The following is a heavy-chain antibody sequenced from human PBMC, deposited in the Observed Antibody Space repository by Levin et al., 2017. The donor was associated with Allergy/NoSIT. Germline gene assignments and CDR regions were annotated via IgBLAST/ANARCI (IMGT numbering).Heavy chain of an antibody. CDR3: ARDLSMGYSESWGY. CDR1: GFTISSYG. Sequence: LKISCAASGFTISSYGMHWVRQAPGKGLEWVATISFDGAKKDYTDSVKGRFTISRDNLKNTVYLQMNSLRAEDTAVYYCARDLSMGYSESWGYWGQGTLVTVSS. J-gene: IGHJ4*02. D-gene: IGHD2-21*01. V-gene: IGHV3-33*01. CDR2: ISFDGAKK.